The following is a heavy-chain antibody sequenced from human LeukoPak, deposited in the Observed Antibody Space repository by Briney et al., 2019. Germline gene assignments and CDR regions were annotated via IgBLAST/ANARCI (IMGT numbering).Heavy chain of an antibody. CDR3: AKSIAVAGAMRDNWFDP. CDR1: GFTFSSYG. CDR2: ISYDGSNK. J-gene: IGHJ5*02. Sequence: GGSLRLSCAASGFTFSSYGMHWVRQAPGKGLEWVAVISYDGSNKYYADSVKGRFTISRDNSKNTLYLQMNNLRVEDTAVYYCAKSIAVAGAMRDNWFDPWGQGTLVTVSS. D-gene: IGHD6-19*01. V-gene: IGHV3-30*18.